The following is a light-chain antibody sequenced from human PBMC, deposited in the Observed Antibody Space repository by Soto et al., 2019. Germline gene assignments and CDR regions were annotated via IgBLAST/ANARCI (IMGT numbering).Light chain of an antibody. V-gene: IGKV1-5*03. Sequence: DIQMTQSPSTLSASVGDRVTITCRASQSISSWLAWYQQKPGKAPKLLIYKASSLESGVPSRFSDSGSGTEFTLTISSLQPDDFATYYCQQYNSYSRSTFGQGTKLEIK. CDR2: KAS. J-gene: IGKJ2*01. CDR1: QSISSW. CDR3: QQYNSYSRST.